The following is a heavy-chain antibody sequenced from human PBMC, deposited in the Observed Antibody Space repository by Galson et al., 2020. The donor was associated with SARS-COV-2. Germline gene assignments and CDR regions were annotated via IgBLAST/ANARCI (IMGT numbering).Heavy chain of an antibody. CDR1: GFTFSSAA. V-gene: IGHV3-30*04. Sequence: GGSLRLSCAASGFTFSSAAMNWVRQAPGKGLEWVAVMSYDGSNIRYADSVKGRFTISRDNSKNTLYLQMNSLRAEDTAVYYCARGWGEFSFGLSYLDYWGLGTLVTVSS. CDR2: MSYDGSNI. J-gene: IGHJ4*02. D-gene: IGHD3-16*01. CDR3: ARGWGEFSFGLSYLDY.